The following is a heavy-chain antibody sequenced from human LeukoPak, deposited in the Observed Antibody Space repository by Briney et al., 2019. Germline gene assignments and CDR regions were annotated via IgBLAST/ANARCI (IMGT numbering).Heavy chain of an antibody. Sequence: SETLSLTCTVSGGSISSYYWSWVRQPAGKGLEWLGRIYTSGSTNYNPSLKSRVTMSVDTSKNQFSLKLSSVTAADTAVYYCARVAVTTSYGMDVWGQGTTVTVSS. J-gene: IGHJ6*02. CDR1: GGSISSYY. CDR2: IYTSGST. CDR3: ARVAVTTSYGMDV. D-gene: IGHD4-17*01. V-gene: IGHV4-4*07.